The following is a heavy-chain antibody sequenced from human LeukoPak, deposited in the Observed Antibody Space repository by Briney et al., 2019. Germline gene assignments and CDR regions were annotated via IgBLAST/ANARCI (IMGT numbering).Heavy chain of an antibody. CDR3: GSSEVGRTTSGIYDY. CDR2: VHASRST. V-gene: IGHV4-4*07. CDR1: GGSINNYH. D-gene: IGHD3-10*01. J-gene: IGHJ4*02. Sequence: SETLSLTCTVSGGSINNYHWSWIRQPAGKGLEWIGRVHASRSTTYNPSLKSRVSMIVDTSRNQFSLKLSSVTAADTAVYYCGSSEVGRTTSGIYDYWGQGTLVTVSS.